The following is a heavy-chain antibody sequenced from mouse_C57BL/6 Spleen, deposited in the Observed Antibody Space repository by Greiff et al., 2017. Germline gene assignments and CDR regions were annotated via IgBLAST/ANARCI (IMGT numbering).Heavy chain of an antibody. CDR1: GFTFSDYG. CDR3: ARDSNYEEYAMDY. D-gene: IGHD2-5*01. V-gene: IGHV5-17*01. Sequence: EVKLMESGGGLVKPGGSLKLSCAASGFTFSDYGMHWVRQAPEKGLEWVAYISSGSSTIYYADTVKGRFTISRDNAKNTLFLQMTSLRSEDTAMYYCARDSNYEEYAMDYWGQGTLVTVSA. CDR2: ISSGSSTI. J-gene: IGHJ4*01.